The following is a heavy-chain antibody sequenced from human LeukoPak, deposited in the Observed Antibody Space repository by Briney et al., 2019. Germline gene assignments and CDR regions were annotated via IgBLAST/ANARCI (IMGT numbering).Heavy chain of an antibody. J-gene: IGHJ4*02. CDR2: IIPICGTA. D-gene: IGHD4-17*01. Sequence: SVKLSCKASGGTFSSYAISWVRQAPGQGREWMGGIIPICGTANYAQKFQGRVTITADKSTSTAYMELRSLSSGDAAVYYCERERDKKDTNDYGDYSFNYGSQGTLVTVPS. CDR1: GGTFSSYA. V-gene: IGHV1-69*06. CDR3: ERERDKKDTNDYGDYSFNY.